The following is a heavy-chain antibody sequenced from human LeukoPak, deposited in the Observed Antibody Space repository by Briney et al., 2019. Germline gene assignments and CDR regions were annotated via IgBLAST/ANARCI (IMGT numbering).Heavy chain of an antibody. Sequence: SETLSFTCTVPVGSFSSSSGSWFRQPPGKDLRGIGYIYYSGSTNYNPSLKSRVTISVDTSKNQFSLKLSSVTAADTAVYYCARENVEMAAYFDYWGQGTLVTVSS. D-gene: IGHD5-24*01. CDR1: VGSFSSSS. CDR3: ARENVEMAAYFDY. J-gene: IGHJ4*02. CDR2: IYYSGST. V-gene: IGHV4-59*01.